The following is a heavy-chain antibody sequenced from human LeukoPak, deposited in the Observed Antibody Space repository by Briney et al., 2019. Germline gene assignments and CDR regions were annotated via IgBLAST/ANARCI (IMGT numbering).Heavy chain of an antibody. J-gene: IGHJ4*02. Sequence: GGSLRLSCAASGFTFSNAWMSWVRQAPGKGLEWVGRIKSKTDGGTTDYATPVKGRFTISRDDSKNTLYLQMNSLKTEDTAVYYCTTVYCSSTSCYRWGQGTLVTVSS. V-gene: IGHV3-15*01. CDR1: GFTFSNAW. CDR3: TTVYCSSTSCYR. D-gene: IGHD2-2*02. CDR2: IKSKTDGGTT.